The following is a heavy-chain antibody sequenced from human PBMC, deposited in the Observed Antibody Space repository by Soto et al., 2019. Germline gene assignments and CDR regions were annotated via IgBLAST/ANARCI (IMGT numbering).Heavy chain of an antibody. J-gene: IGHJ6*02. D-gene: IGHD2-2*01. Sequence: SVKVSCKASGGTFSSYAISWVRQAPGQGLEWMGGIIPIFGTANYAQKFQGRVTITADESTSTAYMELSSLRSEDTAVYYCASGYCSSTSCYYGMDVWGQGTTVTVSS. CDR1: GGTFSSYA. CDR3: ASGYCSSTSCYYGMDV. V-gene: IGHV1-69*13. CDR2: IIPIFGTA.